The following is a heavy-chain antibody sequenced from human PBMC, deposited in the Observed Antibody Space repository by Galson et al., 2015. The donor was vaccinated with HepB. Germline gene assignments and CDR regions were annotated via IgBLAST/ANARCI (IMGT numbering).Heavy chain of an antibody. D-gene: IGHD6-13*01. CDR3: ARLSSSWYAYYFDY. Sequence: SCKASGYTFTSYAMHWVRQAPGQRLEWMGWINAGNGNTKYSQEFQGRVTITRDTSASTAYMELSSLRSEDTAVNYCARLSSSWYAYYFDYWGQGTLVTVSS. CDR2: INAGNGNT. J-gene: IGHJ4*02. CDR1: GYTFTSYA. V-gene: IGHV1-3*01.